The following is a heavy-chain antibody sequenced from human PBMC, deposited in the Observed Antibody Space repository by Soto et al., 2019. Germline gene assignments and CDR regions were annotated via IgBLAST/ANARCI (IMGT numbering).Heavy chain of an antibody. D-gene: IGHD2-21*02. Sequence: GGSLRLSCAASGFTFSSYGMHWVRQAPGKGLEWVAIIWYDGSNKYYADSVKGRFTISRDNSKNTLYLQMNSLRAEDTAVYYCAKFPSLGLPDLFHAFDIGGQGTMVPVSS. CDR3: AKFPSLGLPDLFHAFDI. J-gene: IGHJ3*02. CDR1: GFTFSSYG. V-gene: IGHV3-30*02. CDR2: IWYDGSNK.